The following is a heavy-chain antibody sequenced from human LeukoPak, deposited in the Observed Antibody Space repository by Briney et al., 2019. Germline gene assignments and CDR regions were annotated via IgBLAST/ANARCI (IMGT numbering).Heavy chain of an antibody. D-gene: IGHD6-13*01. Sequence: SETLSLTCTVSGYSISSGYYWGWIRQPPGKGLEWIGSIYHSGSTYYNPSLKSRVTISVDTSKNQFSLKLSSVTAADTAVYYCARAGYSIAPFDYWGQGTLVTVSS. CDR2: IYHSGST. J-gene: IGHJ4*02. CDR3: ARAGYSIAPFDY. V-gene: IGHV4-38-2*02. CDR1: GYSISSGYY.